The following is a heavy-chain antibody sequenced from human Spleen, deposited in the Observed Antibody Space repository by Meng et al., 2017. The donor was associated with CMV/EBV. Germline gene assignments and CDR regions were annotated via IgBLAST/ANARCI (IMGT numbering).Heavy chain of an antibody. Sequence: GGSLRLSCAASGFTFSNAWMSWVRQAPGKGLEWVGRIKSKTDGGTTDYAAPVKGRFTISRDDSKNTLYLQMNSLKTEDTAVYYCTTDHTYYYDSSGSRNAFDIWGQGTMVTVSS. CDR2: IKSKTDGGTT. J-gene: IGHJ3*02. CDR3: TTDHTYYYDSSGSRNAFDI. D-gene: IGHD3-22*01. CDR1: GFTFSNAW. V-gene: IGHV3-15*01.